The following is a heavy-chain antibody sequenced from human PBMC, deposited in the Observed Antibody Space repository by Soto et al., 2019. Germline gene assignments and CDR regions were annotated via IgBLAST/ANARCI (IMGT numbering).Heavy chain of an antibody. D-gene: IGHD6-19*01. J-gene: IGHJ3*02. CDR3: ARSGVGLFWIAVAGTSAFDI. V-gene: IGHV3-7*01. CDR1: GFTFSSYW. CDR2: IKQDGSEK. Sequence: GGSLRLSCAASGFTFSSYWMSWVRQAPGKGLEWVANIKQDGSEKYYVDSVKGRFTISRDNAKNSLYLQMNSLRAEDTAVYYCARSGVGLFWIAVAGTSAFDIWGQGTMVTVSS.